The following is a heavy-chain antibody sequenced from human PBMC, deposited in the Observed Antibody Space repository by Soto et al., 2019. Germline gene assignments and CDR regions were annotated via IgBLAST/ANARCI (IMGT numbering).Heavy chain of an antibody. V-gene: IGHV1-69*01. D-gene: IGHD3-22*01. J-gene: IGHJ4*02. CDR1: GGTFSRYT. CDR3: ASGQTYYNDSSAYRFDH. CDR2: IIPILGTT. Sequence: QVQLVQSGAEVKKPGSSVKVSCKASGGTFSRYTISWVRQAPGQGLEWMGGIIPILGTTNYAQKFQGRVTITADESTSTAYMDLSSLRSDDTAVYYCASGQTYYNDSSAYRFDHWGQGTLVTVSS.